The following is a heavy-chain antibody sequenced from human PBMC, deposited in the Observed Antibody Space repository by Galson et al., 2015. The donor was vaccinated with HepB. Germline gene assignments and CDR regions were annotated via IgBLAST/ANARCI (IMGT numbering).Heavy chain of an antibody. J-gene: IGHJ4*02. Sequence: SLRLSCAASGFSLSSHSMNWVRQAPGKGLEWVSYLSSSSSAIYYADSVKGRFAISRDNAKNALYLQMNSLRDEDTAVYYCARDPGISDSWYYFDVWGQGTLVTVSS. D-gene: IGHD3-3*02. CDR3: ARDPGISDSWYYFDV. CDR2: LSSSSSAI. CDR1: GFSLSSHS. V-gene: IGHV3-48*02.